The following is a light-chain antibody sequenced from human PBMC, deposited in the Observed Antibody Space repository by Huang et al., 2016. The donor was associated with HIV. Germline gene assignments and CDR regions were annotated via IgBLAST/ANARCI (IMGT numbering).Light chain of an antibody. J-gene: IGKJ2*01. CDR2: LGS. CDR1: QSLLHDNGYNY. V-gene: IGKV2-28*01. Sequence: DIVMTQSPLSLPVTPGEPASISCRSSQSLLHDNGYNYLDWYLQKPGQSPQLLIYLGSNRASGVPDRCSGSGSGTDFTLKISRVEAVDVGAYYCMLALETPTFGQGTKLEIK. CDR3: MLALETPT.